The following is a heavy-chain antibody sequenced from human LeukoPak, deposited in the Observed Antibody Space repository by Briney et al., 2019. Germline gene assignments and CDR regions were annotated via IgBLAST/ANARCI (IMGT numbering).Heavy chain of an antibody. J-gene: IGHJ6*03. Sequence: GASVKVSCKASGYTFTSYDINWVRQATGQGLEWMGWMNPNSGNTGYAQKFQGRVTITRNTSISTAYMELSSLRSEDTAVYYCARGFGGVSYYYYYMDVWGKGTTVTVSS. CDR3: ARGFGGVSYYYYYMDV. D-gene: IGHD3-10*01. V-gene: IGHV1-8*03. CDR2: MNPNSGNT. CDR1: GYTFTSYD.